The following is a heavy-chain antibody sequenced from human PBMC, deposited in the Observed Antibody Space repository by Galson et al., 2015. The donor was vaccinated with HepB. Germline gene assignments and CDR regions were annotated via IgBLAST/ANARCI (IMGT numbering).Heavy chain of an antibody. J-gene: IGHJ6*02. D-gene: IGHD3-3*01. V-gene: IGHV1-69*13. CDR1: GGTFSSYA. CDR2: IIPIFGTA. CDR3: ARVPAQRSGYYINYYYYGMDV. Sequence: SVKVSCKASGGTFSSYAISWVRQAPGQGLEWMGGIIPIFGTANYAQKFQGRVTITADESTSTAYMELSSLRSEDTAVYYCARVPAQRSGYYINYYYYGMDVWGQGTTVTVSS.